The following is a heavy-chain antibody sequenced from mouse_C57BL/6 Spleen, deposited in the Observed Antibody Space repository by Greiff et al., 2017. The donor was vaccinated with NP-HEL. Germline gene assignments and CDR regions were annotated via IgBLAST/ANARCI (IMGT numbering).Heavy chain of an antibody. J-gene: IGHJ3*01. CDR2: IDPENGDT. V-gene: IGHV14-4*01. CDR3: TKRGLPVAY. CDR1: GFNIKDDY. Sequence: VQLQQSGAELVRPGASVKLSCTASGFNIKDDYMHWVKQRPEQGLEWIGWIDPENGDTEYASKFQGKATITADTSSNTAYLQLSSLTSEDTAVYYCTKRGLPVAYWGQGTLVTVSA. D-gene: IGHD2-4*01.